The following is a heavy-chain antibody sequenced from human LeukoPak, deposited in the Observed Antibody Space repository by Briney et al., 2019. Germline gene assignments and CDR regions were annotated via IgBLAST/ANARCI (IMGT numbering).Heavy chain of an antibody. CDR1: GLTFNSNY. CDR3: VSQKWLYAFDV. V-gene: IGHV3-53*01. D-gene: IGHD5-24*01. CDR2: IYSGGAT. Sequence: PGGSLRLSRVASGLTFNSNYLSWGRQAPGKGLEWVSAIYSGGATYYADSVKGRFTVSRDDSKNTLYLQMYRLRAEDTAMYYCVSQKWLYAFDVWGQGTMVTVSS. J-gene: IGHJ3*01.